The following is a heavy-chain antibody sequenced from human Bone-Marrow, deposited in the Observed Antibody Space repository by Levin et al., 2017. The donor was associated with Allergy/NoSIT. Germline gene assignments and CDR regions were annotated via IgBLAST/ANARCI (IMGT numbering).Heavy chain of an antibody. CDR3: ARGGGYDGGAWKEGFDY. Sequence: SETLSLTCAVSDASITDTYYWAWIRQPPGKGLDWLGSIHHSGTTYYNPSLKSRVTMSVDTSKSQFSLKLTSVTAADTAVYYCARGGGYDGGAWKEGFDYWGQGTLVAVPP. D-gene: IGHD5-12*01. CDR2: IHHSGTT. CDR1: DASITDTYY. V-gene: IGHV4-38-2*01. J-gene: IGHJ4*02.